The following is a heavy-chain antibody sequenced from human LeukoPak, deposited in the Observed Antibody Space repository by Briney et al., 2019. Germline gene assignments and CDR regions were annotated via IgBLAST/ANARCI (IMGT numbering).Heavy chain of an antibody. J-gene: IGHJ5*02. D-gene: IGHD1-7*01. CDR2: INHSGST. V-gene: IGHV4-34*01. CDR1: GGSFSGYY. CDR3: AREADVGYNWNFNWFDP. Sequence: PSETLSLTCAVYGGSFSGYYWSWIRQPPGKGLEWIGEINHSGSTNYNPSLKSRVTISVDTSKNQFSLKLSSVTAADTAVYYCAREADVGYNWNFNWFDPWGQGTLVTVSS.